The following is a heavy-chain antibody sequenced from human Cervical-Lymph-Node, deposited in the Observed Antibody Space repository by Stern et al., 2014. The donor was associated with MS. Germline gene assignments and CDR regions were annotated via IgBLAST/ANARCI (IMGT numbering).Heavy chain of an antibody. V-gene: IGHV1-3*01. CDR3: AKEGANDCFDY. J-gene: IGHJ4*02. CDR2: INAGTGNT. Sequence: QVQLLQPGAEVRKPGASVKVSCKASGYTFTSYAMNWVRPAPGQRLEWMGGINAGTGNTKYSQKFQARVTLTRDTSASTAYMELSSLRSEDTAVYYCAKEGANDCFDYWGQGTLVTVSS. CDR1: GYTFTSYA.